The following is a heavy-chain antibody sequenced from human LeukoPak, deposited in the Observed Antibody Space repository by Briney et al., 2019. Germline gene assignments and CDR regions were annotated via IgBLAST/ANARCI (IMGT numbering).Heavy chain of an antibody. Sequence: PSETLSLTCAVYGGSFSGYYWSWIRQPPGKGLEWIGEINHSGSTNYSPSLKSRVTISVDTSKNQFSLKLSSVTAADTAVYYCARTRWWELFFDYWGQGTLVTVSS. CDR3: ARTRWWELFFDY. CDR1: GGSFSGYY. D-gene: IGHD2-15*01. J-gene: IGHJ4*02. CDR2: INHSGST. V-gene: IGHV4-34*01.